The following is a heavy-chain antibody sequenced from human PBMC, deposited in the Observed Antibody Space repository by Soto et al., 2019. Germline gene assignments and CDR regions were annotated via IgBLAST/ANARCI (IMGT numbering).Heavy chain of an antibody. V-gene: IGHV3-7*01. CDR1: GFTFSIYW. CDR2: IKQDGSEK. Sequence: GGSLRLSCAASGFTFSIYWMSWVRHAPGKGLEWVANIKQDGSEKYYVDSVKGRFTISRDNAKNSLYLQMNSLRAEDTAVYYCARDFRWTAYSYYGMDVWGQGTTVTVSS. CDR3: ARDFRWTAYSYYGMDV. J-gene: IGHJ6*02. D-gene: IGHD2-15*01.